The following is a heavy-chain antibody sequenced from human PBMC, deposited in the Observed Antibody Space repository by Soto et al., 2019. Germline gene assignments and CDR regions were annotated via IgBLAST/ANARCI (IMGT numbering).Heavy chain of an antibody. V-gene: IGHV1-46*01. CDR3: ARETGTVFVPYYYYGMDV. CDR1: GYTFTSYY. D-gene: IGHD1-1*01. CDR2: INPSDGST. Sequence: ASVKVYCKASGYTFTSYYMHWVRQAPGQGLEWMGIINPSDGSTSYAQKFQGRVTMTRDTSTSTVYMELRSLRSDDTAVYYCARETGTVFVPYYYYGMDVWGQGTTVTVSS. J-gene: IGHJ6*02.